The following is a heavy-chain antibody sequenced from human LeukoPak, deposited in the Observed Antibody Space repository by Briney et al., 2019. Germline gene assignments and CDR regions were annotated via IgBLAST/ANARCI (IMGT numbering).Heavy chain of an antibody. V-gene: IGHV3-74*01. CDR2: INSDGSST. J-gene: IGHJ6*02. CDR1: GNYW. CDR3: ARDQDYYDSSGYYFHYYYYYGMDV. Sequence: GGSLRLSCAASGNYWMHWVRQAPGKGLVWVSHINSDGSSTSYADSVKGRFTISRDNAKNTLYLQMNSLRAEDTAVYYCARDQDYYDSSGYYFHYYYYYGMDVWGQGTTVTVSS. D-gene: IGHD3-22*01.